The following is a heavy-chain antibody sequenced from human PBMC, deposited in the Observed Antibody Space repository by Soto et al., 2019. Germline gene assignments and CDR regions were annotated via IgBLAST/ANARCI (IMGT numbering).Heavy chain of an antibody. CDR3: ARAAVNSFGYGDY. D-gene: IGHD5-18*01. Sequence: QVQLVQSEAEVKKPGASVRVSCKTSGYNFMSYGVSWVRQAPGQGLEWMGWISGYNGKAKYAQNLQDRVAMTTDTSTNTAYMDLRSLRNDDTAVYFCARAAVNSFGYGDYWGQGTLVTVSS. J-gene: IGHJ4*02. CDR2: ISGYNGKA. V-gene: IGHV1-18*01. CDR1: GYNFMSYG.